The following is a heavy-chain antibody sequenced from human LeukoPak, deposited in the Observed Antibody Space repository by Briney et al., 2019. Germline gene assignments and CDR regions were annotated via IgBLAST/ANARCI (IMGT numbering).Heavy chain of an antibody. D-gene: IGHD1-1*01. CDR3: VRARTVRDPYYYYGMDV. CDR2: TYYRSKWYN. V-gene: IGHV6-1*01. CDR1: GDSVSSNSAA. Sequence: SQTLSLTCAISGDSVSSNSAAWNWIRQSPSRGLEWLVRTYYRSKWYNDYAVSVKSRITINPDTSKNQFSLQLNSVTPEDTAVYYCVRARTVRDPYYYYGMDVWGQGTTVTVSS. J-gene: IGHJ6*02.